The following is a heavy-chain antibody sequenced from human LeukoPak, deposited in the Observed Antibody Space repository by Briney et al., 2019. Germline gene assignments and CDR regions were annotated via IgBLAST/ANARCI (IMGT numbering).Heavy chain of an antibody. J-gene: IGHJ3*02. D-gene: IGHD6-19*01. CDR1: GFTFTTYW. V-gene: IGHV3-7*03. CDR2: IQQDGSER. CDR3: AKIQGWFNAAFHI. Sequence: GGSLRLSCAASGFTFTTYWMSWVRQAPGKGLEWLANIQQDGSERYYVDSVKGRFTISRDNAKNSLYLQMNSLRAEDTAVYYCAKIQGWFNAAFHIGGQGTMVTVSS.